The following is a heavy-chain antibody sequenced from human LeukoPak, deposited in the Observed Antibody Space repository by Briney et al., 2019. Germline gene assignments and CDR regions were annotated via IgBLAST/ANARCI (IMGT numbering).Heavy chain of an antibody. V-gene: IGHV3-23*01. CDR1: GFTFSSYA. J-gene: IGHJ4*02. Sequence: GGSLRLSCAASGFTFSSYAMSWVRQAPGRGLEWVSAISGSGGSTYYADSVKGRFTISRDNSKNTLYLQMNSLRAEDTAVYYCAKDDLIVGAISYWGQGTLVTVSS. CDR2: ISGSGGST. D-gene: IGHD1-26*01. CDR3: AKDDLIVGAISY.